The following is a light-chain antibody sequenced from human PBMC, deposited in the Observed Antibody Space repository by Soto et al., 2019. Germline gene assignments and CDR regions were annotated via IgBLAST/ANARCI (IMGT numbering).Light chain of an antibody. CDR1: QSVSSY. J-gene: IGKJ5*01. CDR2: DAS. CDR3: QQRSNLIT. V-gene: IGKV3-11*01. Sequence: EIVLTNYPTTLSLSPGERATLSCRASQSVSSYLAWYQQKPGQAPSLLIYDASNRATGVPARFSGSGSGTDFTLTISILEPEDFAVYYCQQRSNLITFGQGTRLEIK.